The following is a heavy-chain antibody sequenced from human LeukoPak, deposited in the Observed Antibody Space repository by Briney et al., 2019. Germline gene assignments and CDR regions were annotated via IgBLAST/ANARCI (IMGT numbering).Heavy chain of an antibody. D-gene: IGHD3-10*01. CDR2: ISYDGSNK. Sequence: GGSLRLSCAASGFTFSSYGMHWVRQAPGKGLEWVAVISYDGSNKYYADSVKGRFTISRDNSKNTLYLQMNSLRLEDTALYYCAKDLMRDRWFGESWGQGTLVTVSS. CDR3: AKDLMRDRWFGES. J-gene: IGHJ5*02. CDR1: GFTFSSYG. V-gene: IGHV3-30*18.